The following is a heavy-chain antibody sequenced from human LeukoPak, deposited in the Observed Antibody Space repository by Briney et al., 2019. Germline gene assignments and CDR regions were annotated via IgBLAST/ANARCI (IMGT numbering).Heavy chain of an antibody. CDR2: ISYDGSNK. D-gene: IGHD3-10*01. CDR1: GFTFSSYG. Sequence: GGSLRLSCAASGFTFSSYGMHWVRQAPGKGLEGVAVISYDGSNKYYADSVKGRFTISRDNSKNTLYLQMNSLRAEDTAVYYCAKDLEAGSSSYLDYWGQGTLVTVSS. J-gene: IGHJ4*02. CDR3: AKDLEAGSSSYLDY. V-gene: IGHV3-30*18.